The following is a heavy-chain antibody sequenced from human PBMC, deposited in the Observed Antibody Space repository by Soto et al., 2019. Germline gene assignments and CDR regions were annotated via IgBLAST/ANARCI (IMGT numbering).Heavy chain of an antibody. J-gene: IGHJ6*02. CDR1: GYSFTTHA. Sequence: ASVEVSCEASGYSFTTHAMIWVRQARGQRPEWMGWINTGNGNTRYSPKFQGRVNITRDTSASTAYMELSSLKSEDTAVYYCARGEQLYHYYYGMDVWGQGSTVTVSS. V-gene: IGHV1-3*04. CDR3: ARGEQLYHYYYGMDV. CDR2: INTGNGNT.